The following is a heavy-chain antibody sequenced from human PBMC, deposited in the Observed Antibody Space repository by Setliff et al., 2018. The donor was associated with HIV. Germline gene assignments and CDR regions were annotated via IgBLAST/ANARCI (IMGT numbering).Heavy chain of an antibody. CDR2: IHYSGST. Sequence: SETLSLTCSVSGDSISSGGHYWSWIRQSPGKGLEWIGYIHYSGSTYFNPSLKSRVSISTDTSKNQFSLKLTSVTAADTAVYYCASRDTSRYYGIRDYWGQGSLVTVSS. J-gene: IGHJ4*02. D-gene: IGHD3-22*01. V-gene: IGHV4-30-4*08. CDR3: ASRDTSRYYGIRDY. CDR1: GDSISSGGHY.